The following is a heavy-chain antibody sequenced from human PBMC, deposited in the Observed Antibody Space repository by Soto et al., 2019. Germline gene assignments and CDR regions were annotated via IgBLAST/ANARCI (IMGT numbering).Heavy chain of an antibody. CDR2: ITWANGEI. J-gene: IGHJ4*02. CDR3: ARGVRQWAPDS. D-gene: IGHD1-1*01. V-gene: IGHV3-9*02. Sequence: EVQLVESGGGLAQVGTSLRLSCVGSGFFPNSYAMHWVRQAPGKGLELVSGITWANGEIGYADSVKGRFTLSRDKAKNSLFLQMDSMGPDDTALYFCARGVRQWAPDSWGQGTLVTFSS. CDR1: GFFPNSYA.